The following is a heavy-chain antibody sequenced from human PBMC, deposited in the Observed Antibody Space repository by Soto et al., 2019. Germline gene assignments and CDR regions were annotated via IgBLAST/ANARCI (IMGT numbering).Heavy chain of an antibody. V-gene: IGHV3-30-3*01. CDR3: ARGDSGGTLGYFYY. CDR2: ISYDGSNK. CDR1: GFSFNSFA. D-gene: IGHD2-15*01. J-gene: IGHJ4*02. Sequence: QVQLVESGGGVVQPGRSLRLSCAASGFSFNSFAMHWVRQAPGKGLEWVAVISYDGSNKYYADSVKGRFTLSRDNSKNTLALQMNSLRDDDTAVYYCARGDSGGTLGYFYYWGQGTRVTVSA.